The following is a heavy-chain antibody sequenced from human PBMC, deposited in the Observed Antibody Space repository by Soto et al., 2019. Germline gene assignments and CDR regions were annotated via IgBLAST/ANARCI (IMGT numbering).Heavy chain of an antibody. CDR3: ARGDSGYLARFGP. J-gene: IGHJ5*02. CDR1: GYTFTSYG. Sequence: ASVKVSCKASGYTFTSYGISWVRQAPGQGLEWMGWISAYNGNTKYAQKLQGRVTMTTDTSASTAYMELSSLRSEDTAVYYCARGDSGYLARFGPWGQGTLVTVSS. V-gene: IGHV1-18*01. CDR2: ISAYNGNT. D-gene: IGHD5-12*01.